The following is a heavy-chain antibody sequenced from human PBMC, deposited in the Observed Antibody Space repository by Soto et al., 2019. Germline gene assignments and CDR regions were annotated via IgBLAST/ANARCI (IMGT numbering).Heavy chain of an antibody. V-gene: IGHV4-59*01. Sequence: SETLSLTCTVSGGSITNYYLSWIRQPPGKGLEWIGYIYYSGTTNYNPSLKSRVTISVDTSKNHFSLNLTSVTAADTAVYYCARAGSAGPPPVWGKGTLVTVSS. CDR3: ARAGSAGPPPV. D-gene: IGHD1-1*01. J-gene: IGHJ6*04. CDR2: IYYSGTT. CDR1: GGSITNYY.